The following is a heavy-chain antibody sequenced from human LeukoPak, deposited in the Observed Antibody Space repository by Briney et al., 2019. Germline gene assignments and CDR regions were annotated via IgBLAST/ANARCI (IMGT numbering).Heavy chain of an antibody. V-gene: IGHV3-9*01. J-gene: IGHJ1*01. CDR1: GFTFDDYA. CDR3: TKDFWGGSSASGYFQH. CDR2: ISWNSGSI. Sequence: GRSLRLSCAASGFTFDDYAMPWVRQAPGKGLEWVSGISWNSGSIGYADSVKGRFTISRDNAKNSLFLQMKSLRAEDTALYYCTKDFWGGSSASGYFQHWGQGTLVTVSS. D-gene: IGHD2-15*01.